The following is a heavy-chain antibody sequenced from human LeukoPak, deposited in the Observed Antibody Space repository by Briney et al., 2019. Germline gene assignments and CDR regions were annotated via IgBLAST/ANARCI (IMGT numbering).Heavy chain of an antibody. CDR3: ARLSDY. J-gene: IGHJ4*02. CDR1: GGAISSDNYY. V-gene: IGHV4-39*01. CDR2: INYSGTT. Sequence: PSETLSLTCTVYGGAISSDNYYWGWLRQPPGKGLEWIGSINYSGTTYYNPSLKSRVSISVDTSRTQFSLRLSSVTAADTAVYYCARLSDYWGQGTLVTVSS.